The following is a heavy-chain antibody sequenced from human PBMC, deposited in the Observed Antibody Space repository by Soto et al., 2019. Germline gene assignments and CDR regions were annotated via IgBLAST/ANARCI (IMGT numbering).Heavy chain of an antibody. CDR1: GYTFTGYY. Sequence: ASVKVSCKASGYTFTGYYMHWVRQAPGQGLELMGWINPNSGGTNYAQKFQGRVTMTRDTSISTAYMELSRLRSDDTAVYYCARVYRPRAVVAATVRGALDYWGQGTLVTVSS. J-gene: IGHJ4*02. D-gene: IGHD2-15*01. CDR2: INPNSGGT. V-gene: IGHV1-2*02. CDR3: ARVYRPRAVVAATVRGALDY.